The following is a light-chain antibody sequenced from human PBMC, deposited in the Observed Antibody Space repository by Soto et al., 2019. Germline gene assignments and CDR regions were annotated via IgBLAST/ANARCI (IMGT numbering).Light chain of an antibody. J-gene: IGKJ1*01. CDR1: QSLLHSNGYNY. V-gene: IGKV2-28*01. CDR2: LGS. CDR3: MQPLQSWT. Sequence: DIVMTQSPLSLPVTPGEPASISCRSSQSLLHSNGYNYLDWYLQKPGQSPQLLIYLGSNRASGVPDRFSGSGSGTDFTLNISRVEAEDVGVYYCMQPLQSWTFGQGTKLEIK.